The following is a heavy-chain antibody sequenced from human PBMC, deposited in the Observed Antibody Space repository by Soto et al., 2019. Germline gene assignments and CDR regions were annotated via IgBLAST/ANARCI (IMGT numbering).Heavy chain of an antibody. D-gene: IGHD5-12*01. CDR3: ARVQSGYDFAY. Sequence: ASVKVSCKASGYTFTRSGISWVRQAPGQGLEWMGWISTYNGDTNYAQTFQGRVTMTTDTSTSTVHMEVRSLRSDDTAVYYCARVQSGYDFAYWGQGTLVTVSS. CDR1: GYTFTRSG. CDR2: ISTYNGDT. V-gene: IGHV1-18*01. J-gene: IGHJ4*02.